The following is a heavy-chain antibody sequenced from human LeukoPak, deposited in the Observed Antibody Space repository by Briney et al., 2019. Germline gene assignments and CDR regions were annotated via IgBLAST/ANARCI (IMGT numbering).Heavy chain of an antibody. CDR3: ARYRYCSSANCYGDY. CDR2: KKPDGSEG. J-gene: IGHJ4*02. CDR1: GFTFSTYY. V-gene: IGHV3-7*03. Sequence: PGGALRHCSAASGFTFSTYYVSSGRRAPPRGQGSDANKKPDGSEGYYVDSVKGRFTISRDNAKNSLYLQMNSLRAEDTAVYYCARYRYCSSANCYGDYWGQGTLVTVSS. D-gene: IGHD2-2*01.